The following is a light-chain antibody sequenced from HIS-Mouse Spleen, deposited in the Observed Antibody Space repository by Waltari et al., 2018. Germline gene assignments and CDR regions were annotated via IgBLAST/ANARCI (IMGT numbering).Light chain of an antibody. V-gene: IGLV2-23*01. CDR1: SSDVGSYNL. Sequence: QSALTQPASVSGSPGQSITISCTGTSSDVGSYNLVSWYQQHPGKAPKLMIYEGSKRPSGVSNRFSGSKSGNTASLTISVLQAEDEADYYCCSYAGSSSVVFGGGPKLTVL. CDR3: CSYAGSSSVV. J-gene: IGLJ2*01. CDR2: EGS.